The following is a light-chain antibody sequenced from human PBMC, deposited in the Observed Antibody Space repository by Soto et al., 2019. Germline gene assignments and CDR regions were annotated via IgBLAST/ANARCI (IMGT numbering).Light chain of an antibody. CDR3: QQYYNWPRT. J-gene: IGKJ5*01. CDR1: QAVNTR. V-gene: IGKV3-15*01. CDR2: GAS. Sequence: EIVLTQSPATLSSFPGDRVTLSCRASQAVNTRLAWYQHKPGQAPRLLIYGASTGATGLPARFSGSGSGTEFTLTINSLQAEDCAVYYCQQYYNWPRTFGQGTRLEIK.